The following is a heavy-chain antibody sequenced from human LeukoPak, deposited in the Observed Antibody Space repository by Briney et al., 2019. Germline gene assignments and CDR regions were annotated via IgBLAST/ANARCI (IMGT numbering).Heavy chain of an antibody. J-gene: IGHJ4*02. CDR3: AKATGNLGN. CDR1: RFTFNRNA. Sequence: GGTLRLSCAASRFTFNRNAMTWVRQAPGKGLEWVSTISNSDGKTYYADSVKGRFTISRDNSKNTLYVQMNSLTAEDTAIYYCAKATGNLGNWGQGTLVTVSS. CDR2: ISNSDGKT. D-gene: IGHD1-1*01. V-gene: IGHV3-23*01.